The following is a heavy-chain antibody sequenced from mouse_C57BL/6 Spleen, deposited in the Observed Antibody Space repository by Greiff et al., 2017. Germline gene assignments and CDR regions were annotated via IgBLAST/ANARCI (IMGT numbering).Heavy chain of an antibody. V-gene: IGHV5-16*01. CDR2: INYDGSST. CDR3: ARDPTNYAMDY. CDR1: GFTFSDYY. Sequence: EVQVVESEGGLVQPGSSMKLSCTASGFTFSDYYMAWVRQVPEKGLEWVANINYDGSSTYYLDSLKSRFIISRDNAKNILYLQMSSLKSEYTATYYCARDPTNYAMDYWGQGTSVTVSS. J-gene: IGHJ4*01.